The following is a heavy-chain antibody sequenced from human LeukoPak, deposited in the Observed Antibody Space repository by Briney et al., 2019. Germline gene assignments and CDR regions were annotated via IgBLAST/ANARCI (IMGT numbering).Heavy chain of an antibody. CDR2: IKQDGSEK. V-gene: IGHV3-7*03. CDR3: AREAARVVAAHFDY. J-gene: IGHJ4*02. D-gene: IGHD2-15*01. CDR1: GFTFSSYW. Sequence: GGSLRLSCAASGFTFSSYWMSWVRQAPEKGLEWVANIKQDGSEKYYVDSVKGRFTISRDNAKNSLYLQMNSLRAEDTAVYYCAREAARVVAAHFDYWGQGTLVTVSS.